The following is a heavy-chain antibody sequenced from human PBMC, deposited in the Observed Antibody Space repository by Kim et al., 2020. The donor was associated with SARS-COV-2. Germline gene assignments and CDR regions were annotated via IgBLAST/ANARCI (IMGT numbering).Heavy chain of an antibody. CDR2: RGK. D-gene: IGHD4-4*01. V-gene: IGHV3-7*03. J-gene: IGHJ4*02. Sequence: RGKDYVESVKGRFTSARDNAKNSLYLQMNSLRAEDTAVYYCARTQYYFDYWGQGTLVTVSS. CDR3: ARTQYYFDY.